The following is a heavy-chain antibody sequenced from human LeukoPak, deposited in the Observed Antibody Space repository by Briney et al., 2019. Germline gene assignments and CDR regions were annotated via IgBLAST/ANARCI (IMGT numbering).Heavy chain of an antibody. CDR3: LLHYYDSSGYYYNPGRDY. CDR1: GYTFTGYY. J-gene: IGHJ4*02. Sequence: ASVKVSCKASGYTFTGYYMHWVRQAPGQGLEWMGWINPNSGGTNYAQKFQGRVTMTRDTSISTAYMELSRLRSDDTAVYYCLLHYYDSSGYYYNPGRDYWGQGTLVTVSS. D-gene: IGHD3-22*01. CDR2: INPNSGGT. V-gene: IGHV1-2*02.